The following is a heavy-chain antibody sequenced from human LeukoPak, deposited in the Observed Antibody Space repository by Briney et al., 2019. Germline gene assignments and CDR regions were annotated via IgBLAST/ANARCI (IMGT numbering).Heavy chain of an antibody. D-gene: IGHD3-10*01. CDR2: ISGSGDGT. V-gene: IGHV3-23*01. J-gene: IGHJ6*02. CDR3: AKGRNSCDSGRCHSPNCYYGMDV. Sequence: GGSLRLSCVASGFTFDNYAMMWVRQAPGKGLEWVSVISGSGDGTRSADSVRGRVTISRDNSKNTLYLEMNSLRVEDTAVYYCAKGRNSCDSGRCHSPNCYYGMDVWGQGTTVTVSS. CDR1: GFTFDNYA.